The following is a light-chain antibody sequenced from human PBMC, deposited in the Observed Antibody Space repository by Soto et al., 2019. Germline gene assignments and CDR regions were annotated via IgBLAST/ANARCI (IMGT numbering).Light chain of an antibody. CDR1: QSVLYSSNNKNY. Sequence: DIVMTQSPDSLAVSLGERATINCKSSQSVLYSSNNKNYLAWYQQKPGQPPKMLIYWASTRDSGVPDRFSGSASGADFTLTISSLQAEDVAVYYCQQYYTTRTFGHGTKVEIK. CDR2: WAS. CDR3: QQYYTTRT. J-gene: IGKJ1*01. V-gene: IGKV4-1*01.